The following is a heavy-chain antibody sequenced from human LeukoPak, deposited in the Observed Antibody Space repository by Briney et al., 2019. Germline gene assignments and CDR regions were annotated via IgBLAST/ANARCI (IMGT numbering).Heavy chain of an antibody. V-gene: IGHV4-59*08. CDR1: GGSISSYY. CDR3: ARHKASGGAAATYYYYGMDV. CDR2: IYYSGST. D-gene: IGHD6-13*01. J-gene: IGHJ6*02. Sequence: PSETLSLTCTVSGGSISSYYWSWLRQPPGKGLEWIGYIYYSGSTNYNPSLKSRVTISVDTSKNQFSLKLSSVTAADTAVYYCARHKASGGAAATYYYYGMDVWGQGTTVTVSS.